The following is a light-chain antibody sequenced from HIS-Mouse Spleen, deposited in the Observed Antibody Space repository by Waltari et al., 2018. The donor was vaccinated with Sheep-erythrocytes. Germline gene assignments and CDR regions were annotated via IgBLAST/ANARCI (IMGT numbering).Light chain of an antibody. CDR2: DVS. CDR1: SSDFGGYTY. CDR3: CSYAGSYNHV. Sequence: QSALTQPRSVSGSPGQSVTISCTGTSSDFGGYTYVSWYQQHPGKAPKLMIYDVSKRPSGVPDRFSGSKSGNTASLTISGLQAEDEADYYCCSYAGSYNHVFATGTKVTVL. J-gene: IGLJ1*01. V-gene: IGLV2-11*02.